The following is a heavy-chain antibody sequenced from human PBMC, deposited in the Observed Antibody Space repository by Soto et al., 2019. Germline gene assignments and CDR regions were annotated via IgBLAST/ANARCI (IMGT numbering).Heavy chain of an antibody. V-gene: IGHV1-69*13. J-gene: IGHJ4*02. CDR2: IIPIFGTA. Sequence: ASVKVSCKASGGTFSSYAISWVRQAPGQGLEWMGGIIPIFGTANYAQKFQGRVTITADESTSTAYMELSSLRSEDTAVYYCSTIVGATTLRDYWGQGTLVTV. CDR3: STIVGATTLRDY. CDR1: GGTFSSYA. D-gene: IGHD1-26*01.